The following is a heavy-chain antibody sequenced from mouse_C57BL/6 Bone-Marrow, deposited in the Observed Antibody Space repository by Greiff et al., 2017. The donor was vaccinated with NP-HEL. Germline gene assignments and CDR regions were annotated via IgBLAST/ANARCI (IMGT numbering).Heavy chain of an antibody. D-gene: IGHD1-1*01. J-gene: IGHJ2*01. V-gene: IGHV1-78*01. CDR1: GYTFTDYT. CDR3: AQNYGSSRGSYFDY. Sequence: QVQLQQSDAELVKPGASVKISCKASGYTFTDYTIHWMKQRPEQGLEWIGYIYPRDGSTKYNEKFKGKATLTADKSSSTAYMQLNSLTSEDSAVYFCAQNYGSSRGSYFDYWGQGTTLTVSS. CDR2: IYPRDGST.